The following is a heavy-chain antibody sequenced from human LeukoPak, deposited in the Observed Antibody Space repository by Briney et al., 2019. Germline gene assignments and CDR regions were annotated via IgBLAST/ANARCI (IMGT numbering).Heavy chain of an antibody. CDR2: ISGSGGST. Sequence: GGSLRLSCAASGFTFSSYAMSWVRQAPGKGLEWVSAISGSGGSTYYADSVKGRFTISRDNSKNTLYLQMNSLRAEDTAVYYCAKVRRSGYYGSGADTAFDYWGQGTLVTVSS. D-gene: IGHD3-10*01. V-gene: IGHV3-23*01. CDR1: GFTFSSYA. CDR3: AKVRRSGYYGSGADTAFDY. J-gene: IGHJ4*02.